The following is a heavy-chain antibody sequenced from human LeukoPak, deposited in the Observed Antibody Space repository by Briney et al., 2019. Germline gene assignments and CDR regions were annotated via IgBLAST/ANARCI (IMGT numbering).Heavy chain of an antibody. J-gene: IGHJ6*02. CDR1: GFTFSSYW. V-gene: IGHV3-74*01. Sequence: GGSLRLSCAASGFTFSSYWMYWVRQAPGRGLVWVSRINSDGNSANYADSVKGRFTISRDNSKNTLYLQMNSLRAEDTAVYYCARAVGAAGPYYYGMDVWGQGTTVTVSS. CDR3: ARAVGAAGPYYYGMDV. CDR2: INSDGNSA. D-gene: IGHD6-13*01.